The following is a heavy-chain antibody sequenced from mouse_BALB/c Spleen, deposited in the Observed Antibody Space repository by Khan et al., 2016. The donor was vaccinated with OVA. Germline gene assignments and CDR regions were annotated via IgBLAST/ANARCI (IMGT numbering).Heavy chain of an antibody. CDR2: ISSGSNTI. V-gene: IGHV5-17*02. CDR1: GFTFSGFG. CDR3: ARTRYYYFDY. D-gene: IGHD2-12*01. Sequence: EVELVESGGGLVQPGGSRKLSCAASGFTFSGFGMHWVRQAPEKGLEWVAFISSGSNTIYYADTVKGRLTISRDNPNRTLVLQMASLRSEDTAMYFCARTRYYYFDYLGQGTTLTVSS. J-gene: IGHJ2*01.